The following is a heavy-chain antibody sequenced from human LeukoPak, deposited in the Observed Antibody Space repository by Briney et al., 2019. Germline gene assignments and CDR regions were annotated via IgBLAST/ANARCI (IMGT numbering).Heavy chain of an antibody. CDR3: ARAFSIRLPGGQPFDY. CDR2: IIPIFGTA. Sequence: ASVKVSCKASGSTFSSYAISWVRQAPGQGLEWMGGIIPIFGTANYAKKFQGRVTITTDESTSTAYMELSSLRSEDTAVYYCARAFSIRLPGGQPFDYWGQGTLVTVSS. V-gene: IGHV1-69*05. CDR1: GSTFSSYA. J-gene: IGHJ4*02. D-gene: IGHD1-14*01.